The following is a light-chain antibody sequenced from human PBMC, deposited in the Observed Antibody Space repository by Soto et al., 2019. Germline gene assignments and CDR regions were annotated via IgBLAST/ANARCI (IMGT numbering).Light chain of an antibody. J-gene: IGLJ3*02. CDR1: SSNIGAGYD. CDR3: QSYDSSLSGSV. CDR2: GDS. V-gene: IGLV1-40*01. Sequence: QAVVTQPPSVSGAPGQRVTISCTGSSSNIGAGYDVHWYQQVPGTAPKLLIYGDSNRPSGVPDRFSGSKSGTSASLAITGFQAEDEADYYCQSYDSSLSGSVFGGGTKLTVL.